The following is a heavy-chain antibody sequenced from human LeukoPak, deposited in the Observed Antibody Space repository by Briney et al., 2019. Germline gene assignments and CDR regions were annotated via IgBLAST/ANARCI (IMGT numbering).Heavy chain of an antibody. J-gene: IGHJ5*02. CDR1: GGSINSRNHY. CDR2: IYSSGAT. V-gene: IGHV4-39*01. Sequence: SETLSLTCSVSGGSINSRNHYWGWIRQPPGKGLEWIARIYSSGATYYNPSLKSRVIISVDTSKNQISLKLSSVTASDTAVYYCARHSMRYNWFDPWGQGTLVTVSS. D-gene: IGHD2/OR15-2a*01. CDR3: ARHSMRYNWFDP.